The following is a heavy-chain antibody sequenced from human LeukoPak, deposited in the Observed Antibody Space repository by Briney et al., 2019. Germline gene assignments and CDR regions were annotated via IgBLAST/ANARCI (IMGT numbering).Heavy chain of an antibody. D-gene: IGHD3-16*01. CDR2: ISYSGNI. Sequence: PSETLSLTCTVSGGSISSSTYYWGWIRQPPGKGLEWIGSISYSGNIYYSPSLKSRVTISVDTSKNQFSLKLSSVTAADTAVYYCARQRRLELPDYWGQGTLVTVSS. CDR1: GGSISSSTYY. J-gene: IGHJ4*02. CDR3: ARQRRLELPDY. V-gene: IGHV4-39*01.